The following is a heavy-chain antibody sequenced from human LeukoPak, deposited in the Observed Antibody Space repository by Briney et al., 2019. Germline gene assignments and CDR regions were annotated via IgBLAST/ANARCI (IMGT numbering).Heavy chain of an antibody. Sequence: GGSLRLSCAASGFTVSSNYMSWVRQAPGKGLEWVAVIWYDGSNKYYADSVKGRFTISRDNSKNTLYLQMNSLRAEDTAVYYCARGDYAYYGMDVWGQGTTVTVSS. CDR1: GFTVSSNY. CDR3: ARGDYAYYGMDV. CDR2: IWYDGSNK. J-gene: IGHJ6*02. V-gene: IGHV3-33*08.